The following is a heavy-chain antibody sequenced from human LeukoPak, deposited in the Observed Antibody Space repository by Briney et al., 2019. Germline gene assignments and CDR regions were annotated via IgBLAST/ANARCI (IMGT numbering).Heavy chain of an antibody. V-gene: IGHV4-31*03. CDR3: TRICRLGGASVVVPAAQGGAFDI. CDR2: IYYSGST. CDR1: GGSISSGGYY. J-gene: IGHJ3*02. Sequence: SQTLSLTCTVSGGSISSGGYYWSWIRQHPGKGLEWIGYIYYSGSTYYNPSLKCRVTISVDTSKNQFSLKLSSVTAADTAVYYCTRICRLGGASVVVPAAQGGAFDIWGQGTMVTVSS. D-gene: IGHD2-2*01.